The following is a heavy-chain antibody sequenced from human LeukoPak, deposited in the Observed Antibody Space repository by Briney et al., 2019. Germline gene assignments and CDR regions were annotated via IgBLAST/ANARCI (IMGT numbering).Heavy chain of an antibody. J-gene: IGHJ6*03. V-gene: IGHV3-30*02. CDR2: IRSDGTSK. D-gene: IGHD2-2*01. Sequence: GGSLRPSCAASGITLSNYGMHWVRQTPGKGLEWVAFIRSDGTSKYYPNSVKGRFSISRDDSKNTLYLEMNSLRAEDTALYYCAKEYCSRSGCYSYYHYKDVWGIGTTVTVSS. CDR1: GITLSNYG. CDR3: AKEYCSRSGCYSYYHYKDV.